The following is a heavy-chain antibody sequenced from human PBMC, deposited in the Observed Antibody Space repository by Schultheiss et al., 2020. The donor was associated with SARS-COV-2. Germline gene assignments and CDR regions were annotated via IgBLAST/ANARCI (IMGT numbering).Heavy chain of an antibody. D-gene: IGHD3-22*01. CDR2: MNPNSGNT. CDR3: ARDPGYYDSSGPDY. V-gene: IGHV1-18*03. CDR1: GYTFTSYG. J-gene: IGHJ4*02. Sequence: ASVKVSCKASGYTFTSYGISWVRQAPGQGLEWMGWMNPNSGNTGYAQKFQGRVTMTTDTSTSTAYMELSSLRSEDMAVYYCARDPGYYDSSGPDYWGQGTLVTVSS.